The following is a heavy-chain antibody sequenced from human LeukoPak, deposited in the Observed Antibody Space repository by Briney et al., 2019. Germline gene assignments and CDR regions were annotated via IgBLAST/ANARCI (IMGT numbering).Heavy chain of an antibody. D-gene: IGHD1-26*01. CDR1: GFTFSSYS. J-gene: IGHJ4*02. CDR3: ARILMGTTIDY. Sequence: PGGSLRLSCAASGFTFSSYSMNWVRQAPGKGLEWVSSISSSSTIYYADSVKGRFTISRDNAKNSLYLQMNSLRAEDTAVYYCARILMGTTIDYWGQGTLVTVSS. V-gene: IGHV3-48*01. CDR2: ISSSSTI.